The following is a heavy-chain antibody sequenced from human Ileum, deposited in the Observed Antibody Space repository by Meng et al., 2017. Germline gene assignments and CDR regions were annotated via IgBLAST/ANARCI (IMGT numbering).Heavy chain of an antibody. D-gene: IGHD3-3*01. V-gene: IGHV6-1*01. J-gene: IGHJ4*02. Sequence: QQQPEHNGRGLVNPAQTLSLSCAVSGCSVSSNIAAWNWIRQSPLRGLEWLGRTYYRSKWYSEYAVSVKSRISITPDTSKNQFSLQMNSVTPEDTAVYYCASGSGSLDYWGPGTLVTVSS. CDR2: TYYRSKWYS. CDR3: ASGSGSLDY. CDR1: GCSVSSNIAA.